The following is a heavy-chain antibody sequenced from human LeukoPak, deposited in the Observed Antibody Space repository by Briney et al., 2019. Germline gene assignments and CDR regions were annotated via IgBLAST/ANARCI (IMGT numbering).Heavy chain of an antibody. D-gene: IGHD5-18*01. CDR3: ARDRGYSYGGFDY. Sequence: PGGSLRLSCAASGFTFSSYSMNRVRQAPGKGLEWVSSISSSSSYIYYADSVKGRFTISRDNAKNSLYLQMNSLRAEDTAVYYCARDRGYSYGGFDYWGQGTLVTVSS. CDR2: ISSSSSYI. J-gene: IGHJ4*02. V-gene: IGHV3-21*01. CDR1: GFTFSSYS.